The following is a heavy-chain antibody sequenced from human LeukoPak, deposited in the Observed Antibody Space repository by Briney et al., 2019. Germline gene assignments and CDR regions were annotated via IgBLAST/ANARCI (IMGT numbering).Heavy chain of an antibody. V-gene: IGHV3-21*01. D-gene: IGHD3-10*01. CDR3: ASELLWFGKVDY. CDR1: GFTFSSYW. J-gene: IGHJ4*02. CDR2: ISSSSSYI. Sequence: AGGSLRLSCAASGFTFSSYWMHWVRQAPGKGLEWVSSISSSSSYIYYADSVKGRFTISRDNAKNSLYLQMNSLRAEDTAVYYCASELLWFGKVDYWGQGTLVTVSS.